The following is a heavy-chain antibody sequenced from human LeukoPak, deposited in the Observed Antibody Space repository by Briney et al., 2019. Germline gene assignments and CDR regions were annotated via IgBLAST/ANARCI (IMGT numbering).Heavy chain of an antibody. J-gene: IGHJ4*02. CDR3: ARDSIRGVRLLDY. CDR1: GYTFTCYY. CDR2: INPNSGGT. D-gene: IGHD3-3*01. Sequence: ASVKVSCKASGYTFTCYYMHWVRQAPGQGLEWMGWINPNSGGTNYAQKFQGWVTMTRDTSISTAYMELSRLRSDDTAVYYCARDSIRGVRLLDYWGQGTLVTVSS. V-gene: IGHV1-2*04.